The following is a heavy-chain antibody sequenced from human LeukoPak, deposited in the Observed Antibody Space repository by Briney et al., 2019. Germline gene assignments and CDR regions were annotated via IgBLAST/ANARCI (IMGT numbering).Heavy chain of an antibody. J-gene: IGHJ3*02. D-gene: IGHD1-1*01. CDR3: ARDRQQWTLDAFDM. Sequence: PGGSLRLSRAASGFSCSSYTMNWVRQAPGKGLEWVSYISSSGTIYYADSVKGRFTTSRDNAKNSLYLQMNSLRAEDTAVYYCARDRQQWTLDAFDMWGQGTMVTVSS. CDR1: GFSCSSYT. CDR2: ISSSGTI. V-gene: IGHV3-48*04.